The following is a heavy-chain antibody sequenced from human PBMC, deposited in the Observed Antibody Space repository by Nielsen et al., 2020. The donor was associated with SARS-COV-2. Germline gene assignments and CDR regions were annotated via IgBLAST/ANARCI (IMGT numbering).Heavy chain of an antibody. Sequence: ASVKVSCKASGYTFTGYYMHWVRQAPGQGLEWMGRINPNSGGTNYAQKFQGRVTMTRDTSTSTVYMELSSLRSEDTAVYYCARDSDAFDIWGQGTMVTVSS. J-gene: IGHJ3*02. CDR1: GYTFTGYY. V-gene: IGHV1-2*06. CDR3: ARDSDAFDI. CDR2: INPNSGGT.